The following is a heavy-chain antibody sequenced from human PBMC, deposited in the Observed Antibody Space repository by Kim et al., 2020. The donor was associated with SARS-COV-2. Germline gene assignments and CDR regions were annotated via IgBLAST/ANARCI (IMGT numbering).Heavy chain of an antibody. CDR3: ARGPYDTPDY. J-gene: IGHJ4*02. Sequence: GGSLRLSCAASGFTFSSYGMHWVRQAPGKGLEWVAVISYDGSNKYYADSVKGRFTISRDNSKNTLYLQMNSLRAEDTAVYYCARGPYDTPDYWGQTTLVTVSS. V-gene: IGHV3-33*05. CDR2: ISYDGSNK. CDR1: GFTFSSYG. D-gene: IGHD3-22*01.